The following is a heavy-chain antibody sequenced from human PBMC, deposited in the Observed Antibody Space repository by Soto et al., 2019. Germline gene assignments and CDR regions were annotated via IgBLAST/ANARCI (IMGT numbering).Heavy chain of an antibody. CDR2: ISGSGGST. CDR3: APHLWFGELYY. Sequence: EVQLLESGGGLVQPGGSLRLSCAASGFTFSSYAMSWVRQAPGKGLEWVSAISGSGGSTYYADSVKGRFTISRDNSKNTLDLQMISLRAEDTAVYYCAPHLWFGELYYWGQGTLVTVSS. J-gene: IGHJ4*02. V-gene: IGHV3-23*01. D-gene: IGHD3-10*01. CDR1: GFTFSSYA.